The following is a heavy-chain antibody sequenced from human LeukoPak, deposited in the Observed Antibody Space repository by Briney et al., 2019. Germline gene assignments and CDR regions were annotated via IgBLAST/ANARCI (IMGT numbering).Heavy chain of an antibody. D-gene: IGHD1-26*01. J-gene: IGHJ6*03. CDR3: ARAFYSGSYYADYYYYMDV. CDR1: GYTFTGYY. V-gene: IGHV1-2*04. Sequence: ASVKVSCKASGYTFTGYYMHWLRQAPGQGLEWMGWINPNSGGTNYAQKFQGWVTMTRDTSISTAYMELSRLRSDDTAVYYCARAFYSGSYYADYYYYMDVWGKGTTVTVSS. CDR2: INPNSGGT.